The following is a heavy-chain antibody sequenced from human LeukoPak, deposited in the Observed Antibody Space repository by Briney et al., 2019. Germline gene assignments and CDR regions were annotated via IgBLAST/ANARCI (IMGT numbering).Heavy chain of an antibody. CDR2: IWYDGSNK. Sequence: PGRSLRLSCAASGFTFSSYGMHWVRQAPGKGLEWVAVIWYDGSNKYYADSVKGRFTISRDNSKNTLYLQMNSLRAEDTAVYYCARAPIAARYYFDYWGQGTLVTVSS. CDR3: ARAPIAARYYFDY. J-gene: IGHJ4*02. CDR1: GFTFSSYG. D-gene: IGHD6-6*01. V-gene: IGHV3-33*01.